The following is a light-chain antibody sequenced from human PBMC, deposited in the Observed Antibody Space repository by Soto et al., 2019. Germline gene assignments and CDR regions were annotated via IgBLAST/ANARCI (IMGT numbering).Light chain of an antibody. CDR3: AAWDDSLNAL. CDR1: SSNIGRNS. Sequence: QSVLTQPPSASGTPGQRVTISCSGSSSNIGRNSVYWYQQLPGTAPKLLIDRNNQRPSGVPDRFSGSKSGTSASLAISGPRSEDEGDYYCAAWDDSLNALFGGGTKLTVL. CDR2: RNN. J-gene: IGLJ2*01. V-gene: IGLV1-47*01.